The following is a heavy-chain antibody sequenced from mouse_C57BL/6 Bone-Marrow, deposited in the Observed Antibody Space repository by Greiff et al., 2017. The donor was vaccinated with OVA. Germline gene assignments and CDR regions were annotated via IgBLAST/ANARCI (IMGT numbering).Heavy chain of an antibody. J-gene: IGHJ1*03. D-gene: IGHD1-1*01. CDR3: ARPTVVASNWYFDV. CDR2: ISSGSSTI. Sequence: EVQVVESGGGLVKPGGSLKLSCAASGFTFSDYGMHWVRQAPEKGLEWVAYISSGSSTIYYADTVKGRFTISRDNAKNTLFLQMTSLRSEDTAMYYCARPTVVASNWYFDVWGTGTTVTVSS. CDR1: GFTFSDYG. V-gene: IGHV5-17*01.